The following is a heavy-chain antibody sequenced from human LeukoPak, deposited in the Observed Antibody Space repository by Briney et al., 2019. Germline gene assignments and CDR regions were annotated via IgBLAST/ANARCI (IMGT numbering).Heavy chain of an antibody. D-gene: IGHD6-6*01. J-gene: IGHJ4*02. CDR1: GFTFTNYW. V-gene: IGHV3-7*01. CDR3: ARDYSSSSGLDY. CDR2: IEQDRSEK. Sequence: GGSLRLSCAASGFTFTNYWMSWVRQAPGKGLELVANIEQDRSEKYYVDSVKGRFTISRDNAKNSLYLQMDSLRVEDTAVYYCARDYSSSSGLDYWGQGSLVTVSA.